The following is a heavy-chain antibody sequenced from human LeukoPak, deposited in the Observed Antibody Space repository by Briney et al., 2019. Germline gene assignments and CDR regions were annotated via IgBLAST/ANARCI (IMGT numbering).Heavy chain of an antibody. CDR1: GGSISSYY. CDR3: ARDPLYYYGSGLEYMDV. D-gene: IGHD3-10*01. Sequence: SETLSLTCTVSGGSISSYYWSWIRQPAGKGLEWIGRIYTSGSTNYNPSLKSRVTISVDTSKNQFSLKLSSVTAADTAVYYCARDPLYYYGSGLEYMDVWGKGTTVTVSS. CDR2: IYTSGST. J-gene: IGHJ6*03. V-gene: IGHV4-4*07.